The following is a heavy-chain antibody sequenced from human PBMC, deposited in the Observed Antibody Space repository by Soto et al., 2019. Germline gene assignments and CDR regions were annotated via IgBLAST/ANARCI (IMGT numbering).Heavy chain of an antibody. D-gene: IGHD5-12*01. J-gene: IGHJ4*02. CDR1: GFSFSSYW. Sequence: GGSLRLSCAASGFSFSSYWIHWVRQAPGKGPVWVSRINNDGSSAEYADSVKGRFTISRDNAKNTLYLQMNGLRAEDTAVYYCARDRGYGTPFDYWGQGTLVTVS. CDR2: INNDGSSA. V-gene: IGHV3-74*03. CDR3: ARDRGYGTPFDY.